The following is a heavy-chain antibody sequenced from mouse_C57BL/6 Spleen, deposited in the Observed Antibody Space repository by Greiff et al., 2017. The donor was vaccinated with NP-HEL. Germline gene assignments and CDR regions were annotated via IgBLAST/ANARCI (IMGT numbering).Heavy chain of an antibody. CDR2: IDPETGGT. CDR1: GYTFTDYE. D-gene: IGHD3-3*01. V-gene: IGHV1-15*01. J-gene: IGHJ3*01. CDR3: TRKEGLRGFAY. Sequence: QVQLQQSGAELVRPGASVTLSCKASGYTFTDYEMHWVKQTPVHGLEWIGAIDPETGGTAYNQKFKGKAILTADKSSSTAYMELRSLTSEDSAVYYCTRKEGLRGFAYWGQGTLVTVSA.